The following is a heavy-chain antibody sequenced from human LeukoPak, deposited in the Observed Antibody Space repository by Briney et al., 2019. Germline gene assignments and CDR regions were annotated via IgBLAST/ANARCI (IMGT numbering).Heavy chain of an antibody. Sequence: PSETLSLTCAVYGGSFSGYYWSWIRQPPGKGLEWIGEINHSGSTNYNPSLKSRVTISVDTSKNQFSLKLSSVTAADTAVYYCARGFQQLVRLTWFDPWGQGTLVTVSS. V-gene: IGHV4-34*01. D-gene: IGHD6-13*01. CDR2: INHSGST. CDR3: ARGFQQLVRLTWFDP. J-gene: IGHJ5*02. CDR1: GGSFSGYY.